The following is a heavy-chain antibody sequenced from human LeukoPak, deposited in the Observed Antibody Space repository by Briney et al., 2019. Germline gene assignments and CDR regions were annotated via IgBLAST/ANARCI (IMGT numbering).Heavy chain of an antibody. V-gene: IGHV3-23*01. CDR1: GFTFSSYA. CDR2: ISDSGGST. D-gene: IGHD4-17*01. Sequence: GGSLRLSCAASGFTFSSYAMNWVRQAPGKGLEWVSTISDSGGSTYYADSARGRFTISRDNSKNTPYLQMNSLRAEDTAVYYCAKRGHDYGDHSLDYWGQGTLVTVSS. J-gene: IGHJ4*02. CDR3: AKRGHDYGDHSLDY.